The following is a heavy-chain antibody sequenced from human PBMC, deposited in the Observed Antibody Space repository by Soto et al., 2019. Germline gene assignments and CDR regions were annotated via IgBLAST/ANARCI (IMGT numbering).Heavy chain of an antibody. Sequence: QVQLVQSGAEVKKPGSSVKVSCKASGGTFNIYNINWVRQAPGQGLEWMGGILPIFGTTKYAQRFQGRLTIIADDSTSTAYLELSSLRSEATAVYYCARDETGDSYYYYYGMDVWGQGTTVTVTS. CDR2: ILPIFGTT. V-gene: IGHV1-69*01. D-gene: IGHD7-27*01. CDR3: ARDETGDSYYYYYGMDV. CDR1: GGTFNIYN. J-gene: IGHJ6*02.